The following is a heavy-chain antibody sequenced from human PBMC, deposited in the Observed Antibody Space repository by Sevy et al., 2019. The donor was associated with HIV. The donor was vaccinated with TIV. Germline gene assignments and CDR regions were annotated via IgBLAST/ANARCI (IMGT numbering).Heavy chain of an antibody. CDR2: IKQDGYET. CDR1: GFNFRNSW. V-gene: IGHV3-7*03. CDR3: VRDKEEGVSVIDY. J-gene: IGHJ4*02. Sequence: GGSLRLSCATFGFNFRNSWMAWVRQTPGKGLEFLADIKQDGYETCYVDSVKGRFTISRDNAKNSLHLQMNSLRAEDTAMYFCVRDKEEGVSVIDYWGQGTPVTVSS. D-gene: IGHD3-10*01.